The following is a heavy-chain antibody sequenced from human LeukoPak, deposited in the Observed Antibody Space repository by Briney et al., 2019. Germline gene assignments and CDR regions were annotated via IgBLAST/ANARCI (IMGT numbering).Heavy chain of an antibody. CDR2: IIPIFGTA. J-gene: IGHJ5*02. Sequence: GASVKVSCKASGGTFSSHAISWVRQAPGQGLEWMGGIIPIFGTANYAQKFQGRVTITADKSTSTAYMELSSLRSEDTAVYYCAVTMSSNWFDPWGQGTLVTVSS. CDR3: AVTMSSNWFDP. CDR1: GGTFSSHA. V-gene: IGHV1-69*06. D-gene: IGHD4/OR15-4a*01.